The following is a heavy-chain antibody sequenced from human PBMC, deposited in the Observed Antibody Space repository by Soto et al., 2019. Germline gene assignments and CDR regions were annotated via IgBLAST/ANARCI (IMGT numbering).Heavy chain of an antibody. CDR2: MNPNSGNT. CDR3: ARDNRYNWNDEGWFDP. J-gene: IGHJ5*02. CDR1: GYSFSDYD. Sequence: QVQLVQSGAEANKPGASVKVSCKASGYSFSDYDINWVRQATGQGPEWMGWMNPNSGNTGYAQKFQGRVTMTRNTSINTAYMELSSLGSEDTAVYYCARDNRYNWNDEGWFDPWGQGTLVTVSS. D-gene: IGHD1-20*01. V-gene: IGHV1-8*01.